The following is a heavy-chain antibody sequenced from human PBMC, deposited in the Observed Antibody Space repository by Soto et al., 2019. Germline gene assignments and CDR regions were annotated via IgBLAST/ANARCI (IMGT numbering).Heavy chain of an antibody. CDR3: ARHFDSYGYYYYYYMDV. D-gene: IGHD5-18*01. J-gene: IGHJ6*03. CDR2: IYYSGST. Sequence: PVGYICRYQWRWNQQPTRKGLEWIGYIYYSGSTNYNPSLKSRVTISVDTSKNQFSLKLSSVTAADTAVYYCARHFDSYGYYYYYYMDVWGKATTVTVSS. CDR1: VGYICRYQ. V-gene: IGHV4-59*08.